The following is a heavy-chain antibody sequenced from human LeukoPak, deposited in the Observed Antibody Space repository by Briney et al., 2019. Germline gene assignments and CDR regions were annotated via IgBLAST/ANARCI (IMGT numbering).Heavy chain of an antibody. CDR3: ARAGLFHGY. D-gene: IGHD2-21*01. V-gene: IGHV3-7*04. J-gene: IGHJ4*02. CDR1: GFTFSSYG. CDR2: IKQDGNEK. Sequence: PGGSLRPSCAASGFTFSSYGMHWVRQAPGKGLEWVANIKQDGNEKYYVDSVKGRFTISRDNAKNSLYLQMNSLRAEDTAVYYCARAGLFHGYWGQGTLVTVPS.